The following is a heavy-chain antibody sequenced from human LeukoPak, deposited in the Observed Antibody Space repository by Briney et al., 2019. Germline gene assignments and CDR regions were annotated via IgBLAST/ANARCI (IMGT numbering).Heavy chain of an antibody. J-gene: IGHJ4*02. V-gene: IGHV3-33*01. CDR3: ARGAGYCTNGVCYLDYFDY. D-gene: IGHD2-8*01. CDR2: IWYDGSNK. Sequence: GSLRHSCSASGFSSSSYGLHWVRQAPGKGLEWVAVIWYDGSNKYYADSVKGRFTISRDNSNNTLYLQMKSLRAEDTAVYYCARGAGYCTNGVCYLDYFDYWGQGTLVTVSS. CDR1: GFSSSSYG.